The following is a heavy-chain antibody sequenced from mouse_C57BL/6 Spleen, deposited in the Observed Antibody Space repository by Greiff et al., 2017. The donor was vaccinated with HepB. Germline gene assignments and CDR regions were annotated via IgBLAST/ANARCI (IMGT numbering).Heavy chain of an antibody. CDR1: GYTFTSYW. D-gene: IGHD1-1*01. CDR3: ARYYDGSSYGGFAY. J-gene: IGHJ3*01. V-gene: IGHV1-61*01. CDR2: IYPSDSET. Sequence: QVQLQQPGAELVRPGSSVKLSCKASGYTFTSYWMDWVKQRPGQGLEWIGNIYPSDSETHYNQKFKDKATLTVDKSSSTAYMQLSSLTSEDYAVYYCARYYDGSSYGGFAYWGQGTLVTVSA.